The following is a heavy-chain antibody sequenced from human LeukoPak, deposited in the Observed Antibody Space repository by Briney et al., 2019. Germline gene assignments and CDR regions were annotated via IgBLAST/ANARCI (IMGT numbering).Heavy chain of an antibody. CDR2: IYTSGST. J-gene: IGHJ4*02. Sequence: PSETLSLTCTVSGGSISSGSYYWSWIRQPAGKGLEWIGRIYTSGSTNYNPSLKSRVTISVDTSKNQLSLKLSSVTAADTAVYYCARVQSSAVGAIDYWGQGTLVTVSS. CDR3: ARVQSSAVGAIDY. V-gene: IGHV4-61*02. CDR1: GGSISSGSYY. D-gene: IGHD1-26*01.